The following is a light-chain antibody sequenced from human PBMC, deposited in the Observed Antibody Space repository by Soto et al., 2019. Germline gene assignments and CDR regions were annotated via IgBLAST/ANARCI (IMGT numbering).Light chain of an antibody. Sequence: EVVLTPSPATLSLSPCERATLSLRASQTVNNYSAWYQQRPGQAPRLLIYDASNRATDIPARFSGSGSGTDFTLTISSLEPEDFAVYYCQQRNNWRISFGHGTKLDIK. CDR2: DAS. V-gene: IGKV3-11*01. J-gene: IGKJ2*03. CDR3: QQRNNWRIS. CDR1: QTVNNY.